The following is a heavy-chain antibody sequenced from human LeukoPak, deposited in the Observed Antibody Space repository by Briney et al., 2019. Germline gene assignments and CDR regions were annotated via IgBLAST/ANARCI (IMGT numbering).Heavy chain of an antibody. J-gene: IGHJ4*02. CDR2: ISSSSSYI. Sequence: GWSLRLSCAASGFTFSSYSMNWVRQAPGKGLEWVSSISSSSSYIYYADSVKGRFTISRDNAKNSLYLQMNSLRAEDTAVYYCARFDSSGYFDYWGQGTLVTVSS. CDR1: GFTFSSYS. D-gene: IGHD3-22*01. CDR3: ARFDSSGYFDY. V-gene: IGHV3-21*01.